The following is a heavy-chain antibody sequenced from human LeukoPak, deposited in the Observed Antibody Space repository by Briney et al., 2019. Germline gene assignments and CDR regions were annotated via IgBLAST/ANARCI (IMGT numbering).Heavy chain of an antibody. CDR1: GGTFSRYA. CDR3: ARDWVSGSRFDY. Sequence: SVKVSCKASGGTFSRYAISWVRQAPGQGLEWMGGIIPIFGTANYAQKFQGRVTITADESTSTAYMELSSLRSEDTAVYYCARDWVSGSRFDYWGQGTLVTVSS. V-gene: IGHV1-69*13. J-gene: IGHJ4*02. D-gene: IGHD5-12*01. CDR2: IIPIFGTA.